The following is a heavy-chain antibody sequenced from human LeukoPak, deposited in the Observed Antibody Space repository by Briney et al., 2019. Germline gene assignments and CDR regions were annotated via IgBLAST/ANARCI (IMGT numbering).Heavy chain of an antibody. Sequence: PSETLSLTCAVYGGSFSGYYWSWIRQPPGKGLEWIGEINHSGSTNYNPSLKSRVTISVDTSKNQFSLKLSSVTAADTAVYYRARTDYYGSGSYYAFDIWGQGTMVTVSS. D-gene: IGHD3-10*01. CDR1: GGSFSGYY. CDR2: INHSGST. V-gene: IGHV4-34*01. CDR3: ARTDYYGSGSYYAFDI. J-gene: IGHJ3*02.